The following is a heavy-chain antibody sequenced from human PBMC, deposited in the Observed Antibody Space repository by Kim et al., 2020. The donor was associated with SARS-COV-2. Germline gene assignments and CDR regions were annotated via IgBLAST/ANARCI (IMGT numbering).Heavy chain of an antibody. CDR1: GFTFGDYA. CDR3: TADPCGGDCYIFDY. V-gene: IGHV3-49*04. D-gene: IGHD2-21*02. Sequence: GGSLRLSCTASGFTFGDYAMSWVRQAPGKGLEWVGFIRSKAYGGTTEYAASVKGRFTISRDDSKSIAYLQMNSLKTEDTAVYYCTADPCGGDCYIFDYWGQGTLVTVSS. J-gene: IGHJ4*02. CDR2: IRSKAYGGTT.